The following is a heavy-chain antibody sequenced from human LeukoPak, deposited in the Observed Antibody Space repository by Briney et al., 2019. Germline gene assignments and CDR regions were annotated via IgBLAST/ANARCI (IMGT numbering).Heavy chain of an antibody. V-gene: IGHV4-59*01. J-gene: IGHJ6*04. CDR3: ARAREVTKPIIPYYDGMDI. Sequence: PETLSLTCALSGGSPSSYSTSWVRQPPGKRLEWIGYIYLRGSTNYNPSLKSRVTISVDTAKNHFSLNQSSVTAADTAVDYYARAREVTKPIIPYYDGMDIWGKGTTVTVSS. D-gene: IGHD3-3*01. CDR1: GGSPSSYS. CDR2: IYLRGST.